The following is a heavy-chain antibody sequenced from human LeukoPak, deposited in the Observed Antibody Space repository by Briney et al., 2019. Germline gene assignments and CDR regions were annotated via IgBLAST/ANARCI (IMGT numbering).Heavy chain of an antibody. D-gene: IGHD1-1*01. CDR1: GYSITSGHY. V-gene: IGHV4-38-2*02. J-gene: IGHJ4*02. CDR2: LYEGETT. CDR3: GSNWSDFDY. Sequence: SETLSLTCTVSGYSITSGHYWGWIRQPPGKGLEWIGSLYEGETTYYNPSLKTRLTISLDTSKNQFSLRLSSVTAADTAVYYCGSNWSDFDYWGQGILATVSS.